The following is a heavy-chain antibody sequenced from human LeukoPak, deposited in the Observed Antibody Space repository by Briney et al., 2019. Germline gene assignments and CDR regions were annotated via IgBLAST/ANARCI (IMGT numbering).Heavy chain of an antibody. D-gene: IGHD3-10*01. V-gene: IGHV3-33*01. CDR3: ARDAYYYGSGSYFDY. J-gene: IGHJ4*02. Sequence: GGSLRLSCAASGFTFSSFGMHWVRQAPGKGLEWVAVIWYDGSNKYYADSVKGRFTISRDNSKNTLYLQMNSLRAEDTAVYYCARDAYYYGSGSYFDYWGQGTLVTVSS. CDR2: IWYDGSNK. CDR1: GFTFSSFG.